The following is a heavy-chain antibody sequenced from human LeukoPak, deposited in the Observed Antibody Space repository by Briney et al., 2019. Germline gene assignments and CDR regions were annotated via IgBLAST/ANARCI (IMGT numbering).Heavy chain of an antibody. CDR1: GLIFSSYT. J-gene: IGHJ4*02. V-gene: IGHV3-21*01. D-gene: IGHD1-26*01. CDR3: AKSLRVGAPSSYYFDY. Sequence: GGSLRLSCAASGLIFSSYTMNWVRQAPGKGLEWVSSISSGSHNIYYADSMKGRFTISRDNAKNSLYLQMNSLRAEDTAVYYCAKSLRVGAPSSYYFDYWGQGTLVTVSS. CDR2: ISSGSHNI.